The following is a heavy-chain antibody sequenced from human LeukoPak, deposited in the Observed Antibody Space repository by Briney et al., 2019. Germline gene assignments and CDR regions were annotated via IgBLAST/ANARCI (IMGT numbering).Heavy chain of an antibody. D-gene: IGHD4-17*01. CDR2: MYHGGSP. J-gene: IGHJ4*02. CDR1: GGSISTYY. V-gene: IGHV4-59*03. Sequence: SETLSLTCTVSGGSISTYYWSWLRQSPEKGLEWIGYMYHGGSPKYNPSLKSRVTMSIDASKKQFSLKLSSVTAADTAVYYCATLGDFPFDYWGQGTLVTVSS. CDR3: ATLGDFPFDY.